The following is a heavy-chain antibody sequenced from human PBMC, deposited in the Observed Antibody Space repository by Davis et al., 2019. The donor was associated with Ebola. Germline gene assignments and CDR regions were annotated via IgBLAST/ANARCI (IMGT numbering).Heavy chain of an antibody. Sequence: AASVKVSCKASGYTFTSYGISWVRQAPGQGLEWMGWISAYNGNTNYAQKLQGRVTMTTDTFTSTAYMELRSLRSDDTAVYYCARGGYYSISVVVYYYGMDVWGQGTTVTVSS. CDR1: GYTFTSYG. J-gene: IGHJ6*02. CDR2: ISAYNGNT. D-gene: IGHD3-22*01. V-gene: IGHV1-18*01. CDR3: ARGGYYSISVVVYYYGMDV.